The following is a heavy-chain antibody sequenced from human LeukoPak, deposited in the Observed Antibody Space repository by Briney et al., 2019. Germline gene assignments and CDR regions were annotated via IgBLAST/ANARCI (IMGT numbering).Heavy chain of an antibody. CDR1: GFTFSSYA. CDR2: ISGSGGST. J-gene: IGHJ4*02. Sequence: PGGSLRLSCAASGFTFSSYAMSWVRQAPGKGLEWVSAISGSGGSTYYADSVKGRFTISRDNARSSLYLQMSSLRAEDTAVYYCARDSAVAVAGNDYWGQGTLVTVSS. V-gene: IGHV3-23*01. CDR3: ARDSAVAVAGNDY. D-gene: IGHD6-19*01.